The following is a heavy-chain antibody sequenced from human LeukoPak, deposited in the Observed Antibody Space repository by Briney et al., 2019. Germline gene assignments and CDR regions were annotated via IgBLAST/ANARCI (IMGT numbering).Heavy chain of an antibody. CDR3: ARVQLSLNYYDSSGYYYSLEF. D-gene: IGHD3-22*01. V-gene: IGHV3-7*01. CDR2: IKQDGSEK. CDR1: GFTFSAYW. Sequence: GGSLRLSFAASGFTFSAYWMTWVRQAPGKGLEGVANIKQDGSEKNYVDSVKGRFTISRDNAKNSLYLQTSSLRAEDTAVYYCARVQLSLNYYDSSGYYYSLEFWGQGTLVTVSS. J-gene: IGHJ4*02.